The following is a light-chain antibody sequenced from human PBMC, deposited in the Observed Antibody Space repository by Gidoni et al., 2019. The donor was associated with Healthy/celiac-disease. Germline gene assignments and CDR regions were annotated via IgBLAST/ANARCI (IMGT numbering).Light chain of an antibody. J-gene: IGKJ1*01. CDR1: QSLLHSNGYNY. Sequence: DIVMTQSPLCLPVTPGEPTSISCLSSQSLLHSNGYNYLDWYLQKPGQSPQLLIYLGSNRASGVPERFSGSGSGTDFTLKISRVEAEDVGVYYCMQALQTLWTFGQGTKVEIK. CDR2: LGS. CDR3: MQALQTLWT. V-gene: IGKV2-28*01.